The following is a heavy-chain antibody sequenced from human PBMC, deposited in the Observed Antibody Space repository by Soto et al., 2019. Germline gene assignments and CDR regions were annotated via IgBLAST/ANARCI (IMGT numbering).Heavy chain of an antibody. CDR3: ARDLETVTTPFFDY. D-gene: IGHD4-4*01. CDR2: ISGYNGNT. Sequence: ASVKVSCKASGYTLTSYGISWVRQAPGQGLEWMGWISGYNGNTNYAQNLQGRVTMTTDTSTSTAYMELRSLRSDDTAVYYCARDLETVTTPFFDYWGQGTLVTVSS. J-gene: IGHJ4*02. CDR1: GYTLTSYG. V-gene: IGHV1-18*01.